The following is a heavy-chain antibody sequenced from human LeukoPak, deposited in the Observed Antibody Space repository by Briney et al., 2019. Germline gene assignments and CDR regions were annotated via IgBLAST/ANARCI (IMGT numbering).Heavy chain of an antibody. CDR2: INPSGGST. Sequence: ASVKVSCKASGYTFTSYYMHWVRQAPGQGLEWMGIINPSGGSTSYAQKFQGRVTMTRDTSTSTVYMELSSLRSEDTAVYYCARVGYYYGSGSREFDYWGQGTLVTVSS. J-gene: IGHJ4*02. D-gene: IGHD3-10*01. V-gene: IGHV1-46*01. CDR1: GYTFTSYY. CDR3: ARVGYYYGSGSREFDY.